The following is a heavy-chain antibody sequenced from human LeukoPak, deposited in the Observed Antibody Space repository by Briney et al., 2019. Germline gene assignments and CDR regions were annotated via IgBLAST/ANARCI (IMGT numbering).Heavy chain of an antibody. CDR3: AKDIERGFDYTNSLDY. Sequence: GGCLRLSCAASGFTFNSYGMHWVRQAPGKGLEWVADILSDGTEKYYADSVKGRFAISRDDSNKMVYLQMNSLRVEDTAVYYCAKDIERGFDYTNSLDYWGQGTLVTVSS. CDR2: ILSDGTEK. J-gene: IGHJ4*02. V-gene: IGHV3-33*05. D-gene: IGHD4-11*01. CDR1: GFTFNSYG.